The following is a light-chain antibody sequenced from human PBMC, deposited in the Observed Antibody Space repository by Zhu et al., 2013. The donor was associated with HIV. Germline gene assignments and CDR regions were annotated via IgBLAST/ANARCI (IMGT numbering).Light chain of an antibody. J-gene: IGKJ2*01. CDR1: QSVTSNY. CDR3: QQYDASPQYT. Sequence: ESVLTQSPDTLSLSPGEGATLSCRASQSVTSNYLAWYQQKSGQAPRLLIFGGSNRAMGIPDRFSGSGSGADFTLSISRLEPEDSAVYYCQQYDASPQYTFGQGTRLEIK. V-gene: IGKV3-20*01. CDR2: GGS.